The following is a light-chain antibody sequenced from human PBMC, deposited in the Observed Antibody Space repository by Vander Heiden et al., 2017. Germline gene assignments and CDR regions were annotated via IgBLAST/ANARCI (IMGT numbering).Light chain of an antibody. CDR3: QQRSNWLWT. V-gene: IGKV3-11*01. Sequence: EIVLTQSPATLSLSPGERATLSCRDSQSVSSYLAWYQQKPGQAPRLLIYDASNRATGIPARFSASGSGTDFTLTISSLEPEDFAVYYCQQRSNWLWTFGQGTKVEIK. CDR1: QSVSSY. J-gene: IGKJ1*01. CDR2: DAS.